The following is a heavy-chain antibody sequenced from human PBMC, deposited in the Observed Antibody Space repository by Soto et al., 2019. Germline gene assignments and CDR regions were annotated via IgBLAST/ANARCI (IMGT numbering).Heavy chain of an antibody. Sequence: NPSETLSLTCAVYGGSFSGYYWSWIRQPPGKGLEWIGEINHSGSTNYNPSLKSRVTISVDTSKNQFSLKLSSVTAADTAVYYCARDFGYSSSWYVAVESYYYYGMDVWGQGTTVTVSS. J-gene: IGHJ6*02. D-gene: IGHD6-13*01. CDR2: INHSGST. CDR1: GGSFSGYY. CDR3: ARDFGYSSSWYVAVESYYYYGMDV. V-gene: IGHV4-34*01.